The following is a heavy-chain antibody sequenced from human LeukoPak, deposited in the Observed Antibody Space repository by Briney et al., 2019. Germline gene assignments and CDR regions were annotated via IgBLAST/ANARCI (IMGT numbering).Heavy chain of an antibody. D-gene: IGHD6-13*01. V-gene: IGHV4-59*01. CDR1: GGSISSYY. CDR2: IYYSGST. J-gene: IGHJ4*02. Sequence: SETLSLTCTVSGGSISSYYWSWIRQPPGKGLEWIGYIYYSGSTNYNPSLKSRVTISVDTSKNQFSLKLSSVTAADTAVYYCARGEQQLALLFDYWGQGTLVTVSS. CDR3: ARGEQQLALLFDY.